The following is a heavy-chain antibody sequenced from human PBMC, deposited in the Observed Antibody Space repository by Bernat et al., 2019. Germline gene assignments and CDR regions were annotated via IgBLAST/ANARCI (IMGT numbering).Heavy chain of an antibody. CDR1: GGSISSYY. CDR3: ARHVATHQGIVFDY. CDR2: IYYSGST. D-gene: IGHD5-12*01. V-gene: IGHV4-59*08. Sequence: QVQLQESGPGLVEPSETLSLTCTVSGGSISSYYWSWIRQPPGKGLEWIGYIYYSGSTNYNPSLKSRVTISVDTSKNQFSLKLSSVTAADTAVYYCARHVATHQGIVFDYWGQGTLVTVSS. J-gene: IGHJ4*02.